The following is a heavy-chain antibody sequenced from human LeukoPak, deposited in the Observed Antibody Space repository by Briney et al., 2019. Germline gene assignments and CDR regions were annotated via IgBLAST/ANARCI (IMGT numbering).Heavy chain of an antibody. V-gene: IGHV4-59*01. CDR2: IYYSGST. J-gene: IGHJ3*02. CDR3: ARGESGYDWYPEAFDI. Sequence: SETLSLTCTVSGGSISSYYWSWIRQPPGKGMEWIGYIYYSGSTNYNPSLKSRVTISVDTSKNQFSLKLSSVTAADTAVYYCARGESGYDWYPEAFDIWGQGTMVTVSS. D-gene: IGHD5-12*01. CDR1: GGSISSYY.